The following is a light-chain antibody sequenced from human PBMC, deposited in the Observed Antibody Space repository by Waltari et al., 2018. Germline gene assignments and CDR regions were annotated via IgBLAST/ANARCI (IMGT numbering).Light chain of an antibody. CDR3: SSYTSSHTYV. CDR2: HVS. V-gene: IGLV2-14*03. Sequence: QSALTQPASMSGSPGQSSTISCTGTRRDVGASTYVSWYQQYPGTAPTVMIFHVSNRPSGVSDRFSGSKSANTASLTISGLQAEDEADYYCSSYTSSHTYVFGTGTKVTVL. J-gene: IGLJ1*01. CDR1: RRDVGASTY.